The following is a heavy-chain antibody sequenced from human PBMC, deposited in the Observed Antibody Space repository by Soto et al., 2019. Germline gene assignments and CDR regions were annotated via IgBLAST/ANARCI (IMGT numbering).Heavy chain of an antibody. CDR2: ISGSGGST. V-gene: IGHV3-23*01. CDR1: GFTFGSYA. Sequence: GGSLRLSCAASGFTFGSYAMSWVRQAPGKGLEWVSAISGSGGSTYYADSVKGRFTISRDNSKNTLYLQMNSLRAEDTAVYYCAKGVTNWNDVTPAHWGQGTLVTVSS. CDR3: AKGVTNWNDVTPAH. D-gene: IGHD1-20*01. J-gene: IGHJ4*02.